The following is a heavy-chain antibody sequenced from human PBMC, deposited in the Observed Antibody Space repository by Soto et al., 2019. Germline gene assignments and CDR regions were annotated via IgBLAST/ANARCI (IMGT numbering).Heavy chain of an antibody. V-gene: IGHV4-59*08. CDR3: ARHYPIGNNWNYFDY. D-gene: IGHD1-1*01. CDR1: GGSINSYY. CDR2: SSYTGST. J-gene: IGHJ4*02. Sequence: QVQLQESGPGLVKPSETLSLTCSVSGGSINSYYWGWIRQPPGKGLEWSGYSSYTGSTDYSPSLKSRVTISVDTSKNQFSLKVRSVTAADTAIYFCARHYPIGNNWNYFDYWGRGTLVTVSS.